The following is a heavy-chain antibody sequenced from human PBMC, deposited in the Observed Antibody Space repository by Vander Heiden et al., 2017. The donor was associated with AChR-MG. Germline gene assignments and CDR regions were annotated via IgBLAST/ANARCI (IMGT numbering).Heavy chain of an antibody. CDR2: ISDNGGT. CDR3: AKFKSSTTFDS. D-gene: IGHD6-13*01. V-gene: IGHV3-23*01. J-gene: IGHJ4*02. Sequence: EVQLLESGGDLVQPGGSLRLSCAASGFTFRKYGMTWVRQGPGKGLEWVAAISDNGGTYYADSVRGRFTISRDNSKNTLSLEMNSLRADDTALYYCAKFKSSTTFDSWGQGILVTVSP. CDR1: GFTFRKYG.